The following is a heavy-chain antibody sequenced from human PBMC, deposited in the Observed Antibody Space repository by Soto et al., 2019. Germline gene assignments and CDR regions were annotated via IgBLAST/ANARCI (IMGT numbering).Heavy chain of an antibody. CDR3: AHKFSPGPFDY. D-gene: IGHD7-27*01. J-gene: IGHJ4*02. CDR1: GFSLSSSRVG. V-gene: IGHV2-5*02. CDR2: IYWDDDK. Sequence: GPTLVNPTQTLTLTCTFTGFSLSSSRVGVGWIRQPPEKALEWLGIIYWDDDKRYSPSLKSRLTITEDTSKNQVVLTMTNMEPVDTATYYCAHKFSPGPFDYWGQGALVTVSS.